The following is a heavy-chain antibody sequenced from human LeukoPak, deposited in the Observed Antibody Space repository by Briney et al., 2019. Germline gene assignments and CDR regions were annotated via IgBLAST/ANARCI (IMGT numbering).Heavy chain of an antibody. CDR1: GYTFTSYD. Sequence: ASVKVSCKASGYTFTSYDINWVRQATGQGLEWMGWMNPNSGNTGYAQKFQGRVTITRNTSISTAYMELGSLRSEDTAVYYCARHRLEAVFDPWGQGTLVTVSS. CDR3: ARHRLEAVFDP. J-gene: IGHJ5*02. D-gene: IGHD6-25*01. V-gene: IGHV1-8*03. CDR2: MNPNSGNT.